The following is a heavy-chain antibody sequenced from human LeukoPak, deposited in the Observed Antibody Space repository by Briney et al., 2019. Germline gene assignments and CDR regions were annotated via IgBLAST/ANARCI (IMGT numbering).Heavy chain of an antibody. Sequence: PGGSLRLSCAASGFTFSSYATHWVRQAPGKGLEWVSSISSSSSYIYYADSVKGRFTISRDNAKNSLYLQMNSLRAEDTAVYYCARDGIFFDAFDIWGQGTMVTVSS. D-gene: IGHD3-3*01. V-gene: IGHV3-21*01. CDR1: GFTFSSYA. CDR2: ISSSSSYI. CDR3: ARDGIFFDAFDI. J-gene: IGHJ3*02.